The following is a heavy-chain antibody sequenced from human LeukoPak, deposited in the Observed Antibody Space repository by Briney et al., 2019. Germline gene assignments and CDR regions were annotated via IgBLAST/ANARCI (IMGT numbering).Heavy chain of an antibody. D-gene: IGHD3-3*01. V-gene: IGHV3-23*01. Sequence: GGSLRLSCTVSGFTLSSYEMSWIRQAPGKGLVWVSSVDYSADSTHYADSVMGRFTISRDNSKNTLYLQLNSLSADDTAVYYCAKTYYDFWSGYYLRTGYFDYWGQGTLVTVSS. J-gene: IGHJ4*02. CDR2: VDYSADST. CDR3: AKTYYDFWSGYYLRTGYFDY. CDR1: GFTLSSYE.